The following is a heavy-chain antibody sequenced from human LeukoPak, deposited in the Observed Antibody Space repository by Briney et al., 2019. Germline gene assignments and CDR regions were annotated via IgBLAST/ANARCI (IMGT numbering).Heavy chain of an antibody. Sequence: SETLSLTCTVSGGSISSSSYYWSWIRQPPGKGLEWIGYIYYSGSTNYNPSLKSRVTISVDTSKNQFSLKLSSVTAADTAVYYCASGYCSSTSCFENWFDPWGQGTLVTVSS. D-gene: IGHD2-2*01. CDR1: GGSISSSSYY. J-gene: IGHJ5*02. CDR3: ASGYCSSTSCFENWFDP. CDR2: IYYSGST. V-gene: IGHV4-61*01.